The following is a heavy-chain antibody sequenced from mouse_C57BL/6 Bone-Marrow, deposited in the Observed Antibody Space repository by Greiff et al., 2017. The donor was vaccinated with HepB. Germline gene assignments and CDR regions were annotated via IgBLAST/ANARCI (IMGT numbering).Heavy chain of an antibody. CDR1: GYAFSSSW. D-gene: IGHD2-4*01. CDR2: IYPGDGDT. CDR3: ARRIYYDYDVGNYYAMDY. Sequence: VQLQQSGPELVKPGASVKISCKASGYAFSSSWMNWVKQRPGKGLEWIGRIYPGDGDTNYNGKFKGKATLTADKSSSTAYMQLSSRTSEDSAVYFCARRIYYDYDVGNYYAMDYWGQGTSVTVSS. V-gene: IGHV1-82*01. J-gene: IGHJ4*01.